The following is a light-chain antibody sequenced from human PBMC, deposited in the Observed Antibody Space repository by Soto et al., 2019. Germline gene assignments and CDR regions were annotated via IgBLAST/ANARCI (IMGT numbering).Light chain of an antibody. J-gene: IGKJ1*01. CDR2: RAS. V-gene: IGKV3-15*01. Sequence: EIVLTQSPATLSSFPGDRVTLSCRASQGVNTRLAWYQHRPGQAPRLLIYRASTRAPGVPARLSGSGSGTEFTLTISSLQPEDFTVYSCLQYHNLWAFGQGTKVDIK. CDR3: LQYHNLWA. CDR1: QGVNTR.